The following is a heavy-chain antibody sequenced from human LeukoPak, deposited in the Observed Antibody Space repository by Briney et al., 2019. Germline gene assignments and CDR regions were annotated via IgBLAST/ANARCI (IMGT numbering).Heavy chain of an antibody. Sequence: SETLSLTCIVSGYSISSGYYWGWIRQPPGKGLEWIAIIYHSGNTYYNPSLRSRISISVDTSKNQFSLNLNSVTAADTAVYFCASARWDFWGQGILVTVSS. CDR2: IYHSGNT. CDR3: ASARWDF. CDR1: GYSISSGYY. V-gene: IGHV4-38-2*02. J-gene: IGHJ4*02. D-gene: IGHD4-23*01.